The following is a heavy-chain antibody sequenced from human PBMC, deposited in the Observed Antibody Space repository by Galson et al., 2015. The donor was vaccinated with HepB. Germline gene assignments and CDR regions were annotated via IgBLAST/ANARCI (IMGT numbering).Heavy chain of an antibody. J-gene: IGHJ6*02. D-gene: IGHD6-13*01. CDR2: FDPEDGET. V-gene: IGHV1-24*01. CDR1: GYTLTELS. CDR3: AVIAAAGTGLYYYYGMDV. Sequence: SVKVSCKVSGYTLTELSMHWVRQAPGKGLEWMGGFDPEDGETIYAQKFQGRVTMTEDTSIDTAYMELSSLRSEDTAVYYCAVIAAAGTGLYYYYGMDVWGQGTTVTVSS.